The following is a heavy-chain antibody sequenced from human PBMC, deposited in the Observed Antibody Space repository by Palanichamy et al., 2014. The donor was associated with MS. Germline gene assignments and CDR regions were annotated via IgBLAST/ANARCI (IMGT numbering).Heavy chain of an antibody. CDR1: GITFSSYA. CDR2: ISGSGGRT. V-gene: IGHV3-23*01. CDR3: AKDHGNYLDY. Sequence: EVQLLESGGGLVQPGGSLRLSCAASGITFSSYAMSWVRQAPGKGLEWVTVISGSGGRTKYAGSVKGRFTISRDNFKNTLYLQMNSLRAEDTAVYYCAKDHGNYLDYWGQGTLVTVSS. J-gene: IGHJ4*02.